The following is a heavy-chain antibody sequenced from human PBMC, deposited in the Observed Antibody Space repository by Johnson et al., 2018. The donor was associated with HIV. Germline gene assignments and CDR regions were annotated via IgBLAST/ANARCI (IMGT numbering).Heavy chain of an antibody. D-gene: IGHD7-27*01. CDR3: ARENWGAFDI. J-gene: IGHJ3*02. CDR1: EFAFSSYD. V-gene: IGHV3-13*01. CDR2: IGTAGDT. Sequence: VQLVESGGGLVQTGGSLRLSCAASEFAFSSYDMHWVRQAPGKGLEWVSSIGTAGDTSYSGSVKGRFTISRENARNYLYLQMNSLRAGDTAVYYCARENWGAFDIWGQGTMVTVSS.